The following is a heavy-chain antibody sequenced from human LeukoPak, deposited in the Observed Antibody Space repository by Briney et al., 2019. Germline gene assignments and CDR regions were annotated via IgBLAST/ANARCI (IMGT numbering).Heavy chain of an antibody. V-gene: IGHV4-59*01. CDR2: IYYSGST. CDR3: ARVTGYRIQDYFDF. J-gene: IGHJ4*02. CDR1: GGSLSSYN. Sequence: SETLSLTCTVSGGSLSSYNWSWVRQPPGKGLEWIGYIYYSGSTNYNPSLKSRVTISVETSKKEFSLKLRSVTAADTAVYYCARVTGYRIQDYFDFWGQGTLVTVSS. D-gene: IGHD5-18*01.